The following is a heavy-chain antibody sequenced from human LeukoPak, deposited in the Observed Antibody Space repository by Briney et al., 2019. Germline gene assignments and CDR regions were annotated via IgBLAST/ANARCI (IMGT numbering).Heavy chain of an antibody. CDR3: AKAGGSGWYPDFDY. V-gene: IGHV3-30*04. J-gene: IGHJ4*02. Sequence: GRSLRLSCAASGFTFSSYAMHWVRQAPGKGLEWVAVISYDGSNKYYADSVKGRFTISRDNSKNTLYLQMNSLRAEDTAVYYCAKAGGSGWYPDFDYWGQGTLVTVSS. D-gene: IGHD6-19*01. CDR1: GFTFSSYA. CDR2: ISYDGSNK.